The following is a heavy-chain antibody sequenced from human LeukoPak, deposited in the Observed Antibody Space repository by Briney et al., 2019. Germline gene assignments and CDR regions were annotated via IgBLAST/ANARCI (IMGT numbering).Heavy chain of an antibody. Sequence: GGSLRLSCAASGFTFSSYWMHWVRQAPGKGLVWVSRINSDGSSTNYADSVKGRFTISRDNAKNTLYLQMNSLRAEDTAVYYCARGYYYYYGMDVWGQGTTVTVSS. V-gene: IGHV3-74*01. J-gene: IGHJ6*02. CDR2: INSDGSST. CDR1: GFTFSSYW. CDR3: ARGYYYYYGMDV.